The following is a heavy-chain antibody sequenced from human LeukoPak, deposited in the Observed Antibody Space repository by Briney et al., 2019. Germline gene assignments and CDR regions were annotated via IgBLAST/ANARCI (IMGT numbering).Heavy chain of an antibody. J-gene: IGHJ4*02. CDR3: ARALSYSYGSMDF. V-gene: IGHV3-9*01. CDR1: GFTFDDYA. D-gene: IGHD5-18*01. CDR2: ISWNSGSI. Sequence: PGGSLRLSCAASGFTFDDYAMHWVRQAPGKGLEWVSGISWNSGSIGYADSVKGRFTISRDNAKNSLYLQMNSLRVEDTAVYYCARALSYSYGSMDFWGQGTLVIVSS.